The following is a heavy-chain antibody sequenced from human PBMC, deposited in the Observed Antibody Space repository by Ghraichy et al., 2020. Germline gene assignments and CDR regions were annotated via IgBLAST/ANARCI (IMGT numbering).Heavy chain of an antibody. J-gene: IGHJ4*02. Sequence: SETLSLTCTVSGGSISSGGYYWSWIRQHPGKGLEWIGYIYYSGSTYYNPSLKSRVTISVDTSKNQFSLKLSSVTAADTAVYYCARESANVVVEDPQTIRWIGEFDYWGQGTLVTVSS. CDR1: GGSISSGGYY. CDR2: IYYSGST. CDR3: ARESANVVVEDPQTIRWIGEFDY. D-gene: IGHD3-10*01. V-gene: IGHV4-31*03.